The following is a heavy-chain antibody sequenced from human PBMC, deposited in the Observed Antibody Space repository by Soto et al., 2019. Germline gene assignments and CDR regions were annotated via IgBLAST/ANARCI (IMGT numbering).Heavy chain of an antibody. J-gene: IGHJ6*03. V-gene: IGHV4-39*01. CDR2: IYYSENT. CDR1: GGSISSSSNH. CDR3: AIAALRMGGYDPPPPYYYYYMDV. D-gene: IGHD5-12*01. Sequence: SETLSLTCTVSGGSISSSSNHWGWIRQPPGKGLEWIGNIYYSENTYYNPSLKSRVTISVDTSKNQFSLRLSSVTAADTAVYYCAIAALRMGGYDPPPPYYYYYMDVWGKGTTVTVSS.